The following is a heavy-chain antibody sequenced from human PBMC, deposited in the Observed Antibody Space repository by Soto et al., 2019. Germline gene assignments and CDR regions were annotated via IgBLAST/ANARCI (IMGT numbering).Heavy chain of an antibody. CDR1: GFTFSSYS. Sequence: GGSLRLSCAASGFTFSSYSMNWVRQAPGKGLEWVSSISSSSSYIYYADSVKGRFTISRDNAKNSLYLQMNSLRAEDTAVYYCARGEMYLWFGELPYYYYGMDVWGQGTTVTVSS. CDR2: ISSSSSYI. V-gene: IGHV3-21*01. CDR3: ARGEMYLWFGELPYYYYGMDV. J-gene: IGHJ6*02. D-gene: IGHD3-10*01.